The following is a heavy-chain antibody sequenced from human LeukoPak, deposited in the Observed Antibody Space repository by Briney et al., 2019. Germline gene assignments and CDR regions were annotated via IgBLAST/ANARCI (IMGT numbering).Heavy chain of an antibody. CDR3: ARTSSYGYVWHFDY. J-gene: IGHJ4*02. V-gene: IGHV3-7*03. CDR1: GFVFSSYW. CDR2: IKQDGSQI. D-gene: IGHD5-18*01. Sequence: GGSLRLSCSVSGFVFSSYWMSWVRQAPGKGLEWVANIKQDGSQIYYVDSLKGRFTISRDNAKNSLYLQMNSLRAEDTAVYYCARTSSYGYVWHFDYWGQGTLVTVSS.